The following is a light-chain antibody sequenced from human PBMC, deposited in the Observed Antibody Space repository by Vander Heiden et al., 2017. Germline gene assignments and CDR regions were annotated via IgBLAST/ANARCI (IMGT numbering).Light chain of an antibody. Sequence: EIVMTQSPATLSVSPGERATLSCRASQSVSSSLAWYQQNPGQAPRLLIYGASTRATGIPARFSGSGSGTEFTLTISSLQSEDFAVYYCQQYNNWHPLTFGGGTKVEIK. V-gene: IGKV3-15*01. J-gene: IGKJ4*01. CDR2: GAS. CDR3: QQYNNWHPLT. CDR1: QSVSSS.